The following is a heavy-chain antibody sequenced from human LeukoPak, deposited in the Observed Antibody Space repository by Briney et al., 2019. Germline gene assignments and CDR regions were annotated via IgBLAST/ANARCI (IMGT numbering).Heavy chain of an antibody. V-gene: IGHV3-33*01. J-gene: IGHJ6*04. D-gene: IGHD5/OR15-5a*01. CDR3: ARCLRSTSAYYYGMDV. Sequence: GRSLRLSCAASGFTFSSYGMHWVRQAPGKGLEWVAVIWYDGSNKYYADSVKGRFTISRDNSKNTLYLQMNSLRAEDTAVYYCARCLRSTSAYYYGMDVWGKGTTVTVSS. CDR1: GFTFSSYG. CDR2: IWYDGSNK.